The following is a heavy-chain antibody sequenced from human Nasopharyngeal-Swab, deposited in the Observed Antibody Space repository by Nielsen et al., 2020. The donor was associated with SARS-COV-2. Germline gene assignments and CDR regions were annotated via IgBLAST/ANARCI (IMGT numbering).Heavy chain of an antibody. D-gene: IGHD1-14*01. J-gene: IGHJ4*02. CDR3: ARDATGLDY. Sequence: GGSLRLSCAASGFTFSSYGMHWVRQAPGKGLEWVAVIQYDGNYKNYADSVKGRFTISRDNSKNTLYLQMNSLRAEDTAVYHCARDATGLDYWGQGTLVTVSS. V-gene: IGHV3-33*05. CDR1: GFTFSSYG. CDR2: IQYDGNYK.